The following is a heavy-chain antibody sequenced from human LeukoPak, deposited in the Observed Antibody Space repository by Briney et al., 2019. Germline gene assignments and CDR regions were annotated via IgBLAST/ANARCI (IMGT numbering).Heavy chain of an antibody. CDR2: IIHSGST. V-gene: IGHV4-34*01. CDR1: GGSFSGYD. CDR3: ARGISPKGMGGRRFDY. D-gene: IGHD1-26*01. Sequence: PSETLSLTCAVYGGSFSGYDWSWIRQPPGKGLEWIGEIIHSGSTNYNPSLKSRVTISVDTSKNQFSLKLSSVTAADTAVYYCARGISPKGMGGRRFDYWGQGTLVTVSS. J-gene: IGHJ4*02.